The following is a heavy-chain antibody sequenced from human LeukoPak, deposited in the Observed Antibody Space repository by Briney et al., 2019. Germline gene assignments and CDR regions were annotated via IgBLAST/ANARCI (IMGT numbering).Heavy chain of an antibody. CDR3: ARSPGIIGTTDWFDP. J-gene: IGHJ5*02. V-gene: IGHV4-39*07. CDR2: IYYSGST. Sequence: SETLSLTCTVSGGSISSSSYYWGWIRRPPGKGLEWIGSIYYSGSTYYNPSLKSRVTISVDTSKNQFSLKLSSVTAADTAVYYCARSPGIIGTTDWFDPWGQGTLVTVSS. CDR1: GGSISSSSYY. D-gene: IGHD1-7*01.